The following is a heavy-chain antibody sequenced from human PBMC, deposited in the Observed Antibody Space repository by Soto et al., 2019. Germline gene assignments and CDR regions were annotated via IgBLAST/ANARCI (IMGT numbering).Heavy chain of an antibody. CDR1: GFTFSIYG. Sequence: QVQLVESGGGVVQPGRSLSLSYAASGFTFSIYGMHWVRQAPGKGLEWVAVISYDGSNKYYADSVKGRFTISRDNSKNTLDLEMNSLRAEDTAVYYCAKGKGRLEYYFDYWGQGTLVTVSS. V-gene: IGHV3-30*18. CDR2: ISYDGSNK. J-gene: IGHJ4*02. CDR3: AKGKGRLEYYFDY.